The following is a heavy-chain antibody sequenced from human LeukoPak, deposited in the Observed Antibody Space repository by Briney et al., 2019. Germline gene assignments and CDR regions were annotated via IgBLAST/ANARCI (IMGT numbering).Heavy chain of an antibody. CDR2: IIPIFGTA. Sequence: ASVKVSCKAFGGTFSSYAISWVRQAPGQGLEWMGGIIPIFGTANYAQKFQGRVTITADESTSTAYMELSSLRSEDTAVYYCARSIVVVPAARYWDWFDPWGQGTLVTVSS. J-gene: IGHJ5*02. V-gene: IGHV1-69*13. CDR1: GGTFSSYA. CDR3: ARSIVVVPAARYWDWFDP. D-gene: IGHD2-2*01.